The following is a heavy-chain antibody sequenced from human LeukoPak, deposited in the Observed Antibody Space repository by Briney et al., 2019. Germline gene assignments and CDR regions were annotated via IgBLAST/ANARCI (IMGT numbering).Heavy chain of an antibody. J-gene: IGHJ5*02. CDR3: ARGPYSSSWYRWFDP. Sequence: SETLSLTCAVSGGSISSGGYSWSWIRQPPGKGLEWIGYIYHSGSTYYNPSLKSRVTISVDRSKNQFSLKPSSVTAADTAVYYCARGPYSSSWYRWFDPWGQGTLVTVSS. V-gene: IGHV4-30-2*01. CDR1: GGSISSGGYS. CDR2: IYHSGST. D-gene: IGHD6-13*01.